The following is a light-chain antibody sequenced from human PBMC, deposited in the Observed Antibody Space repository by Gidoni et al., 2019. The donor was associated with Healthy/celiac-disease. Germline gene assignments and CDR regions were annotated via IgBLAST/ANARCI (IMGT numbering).Light chain of an antibody. Sequence: DIVMTQSPDSLAVSLGERATINCKSSQSVLYSSNNKNYLAWYQQQPGQPPKLLIYWASTRESGVPDRFSGSGSGTDFTLTISSLQAEDVAVYYCQQYYSTLQYTFGQXTKLEIK. J-gene: IGKJ2*01. CDR2: WAS. V-gene: IGKV4-1*01. CDR1: QSVLYSSNNKNY. CDR3: QQYYSTLQYT.